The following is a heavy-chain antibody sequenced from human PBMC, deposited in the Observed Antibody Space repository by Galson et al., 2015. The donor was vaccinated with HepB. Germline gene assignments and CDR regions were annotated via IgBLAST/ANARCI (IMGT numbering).Heavy chain of an antibody. J-gene: IGHJ3*02. D-gene: IGHD1-1*01. CDR1: GYAFTGYD. CDR3: ARGLEPSDAFDI. CDR2: MNPNSGNT. V-gene: IGHV1-8*01. Sequence: SVKVSCKASGYAFTGYDINWVRQATGQGLEWMGWMNPNSGNTGYAQKFQGRVTMTRNTSISTAYMELSSLRSEDAAVYYCARGLEPSDAFDIWGQGTMVTVSS.